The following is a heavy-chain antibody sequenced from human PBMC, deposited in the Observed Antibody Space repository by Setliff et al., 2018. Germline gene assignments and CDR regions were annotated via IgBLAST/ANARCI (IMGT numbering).Heavy chain of an antibody. D-gene: IGHD4-17*01. V-gene: IGHV3-15*01. CDR1: GFTFSNAW. Sequence: GGSLRLSCAASGFTFSNAWMSWVRQAPGKGLEWGGRIKSKTDGGTTDYAAPVKGRFTISRDDSKNTLYLQMNSLKTEDTAVYYCTTRRMMTTVTTYDYWGQGTLVTVSS. J-gene: IGHJ4*02. CDR2: IKSKTDGGTT. CDR3: TTRRMMTTVTTYDY.